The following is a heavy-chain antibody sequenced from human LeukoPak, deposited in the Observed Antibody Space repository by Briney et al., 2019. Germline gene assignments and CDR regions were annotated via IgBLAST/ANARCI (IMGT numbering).Heavy chain of an antibody. CDR2: ISGSDGST. J-gene: IGHJ4*02. V-gene: IGHV3-23*01. Sequence: GGSLRLSCAASGFTFSSYAMSWVRQAPGKGLEWVSGISGSDGSTNYADSVKGRFTISRDNAKNSLYLQMNGLRAEDTAIYYCARDSRGYSYGPNTDYWGQGTLVTVSS. CDR3: ARDSRGYSYGPNTDY. D-gene: IGHD5-18*01. CDR1: GFTFSSYA.